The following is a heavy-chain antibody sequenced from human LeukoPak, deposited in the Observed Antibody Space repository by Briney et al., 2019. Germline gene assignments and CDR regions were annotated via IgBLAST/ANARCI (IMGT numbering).Heavy chain of an antibody. CDR3: ARDYPSVRASYYYDY. Sequence: ASVKVSCKASGYTFTGYYMHWLRQAPGQGLEWMGWINPNSGGTNYAQKFQDKVSMTRDTSSSIAYMEVSRLTSDDTAVYYCARDYPSVRASYYYDYWGQGTLITVSS. CDR1: GYTFTGYY. J-gene: IGHJ4*02. D-gene: IGHD3-10*01. V-gene: IGHV1-2*02. CDR2: INPNSGGT.